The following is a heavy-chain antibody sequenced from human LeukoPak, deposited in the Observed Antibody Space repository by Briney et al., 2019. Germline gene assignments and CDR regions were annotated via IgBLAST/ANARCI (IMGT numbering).Heavy chain of an antibody. CDR3: ARDLLGTMVRGT. CDR1: GYTFTGYY. D-gene: IGHD3-10*01. J-gene: IGHJ3*01. CDR2: INPNSGGR. V-gene: IGHV1-2*02. Sequence: ASVKVSCKASGYTFTGYYMHWVRQAPGQGLEWMGWINPNSGGRNYAKKFRGRVTMTSDTSISTGYMELSRLRSDDTAVYYCARDLLGTMVRGTWGQGTMVTVSS.